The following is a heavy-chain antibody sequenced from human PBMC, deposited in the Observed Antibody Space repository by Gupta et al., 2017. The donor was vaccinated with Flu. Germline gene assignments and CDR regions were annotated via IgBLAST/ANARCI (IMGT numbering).Heavy chain of an antibody. D-gene: IGHD5-18*01. V-gene: IGHV1-69*02. CDR2: IIPLLGIS. CDR1: GGTFSRYT. CDR3: SRGDIDGYSYGTGVY. J-gene: IGHJ4*02. Sequence: QVQLVQSGAEVKKPGSSVKVSCKASGGTFSRYTNSWVRQAPGQGLEWMGRIIPLLGISKYAKKFQGRVTITADQSTSAAYMELSRLGSEDTAVFYCSRGDIDGYSYGTGVYWGQGTLVTVSS.